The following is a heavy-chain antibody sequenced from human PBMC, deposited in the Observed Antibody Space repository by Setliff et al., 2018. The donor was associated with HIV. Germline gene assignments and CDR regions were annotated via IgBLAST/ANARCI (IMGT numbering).Heavy chain of an antibody. CDR1: GYNFTDYD. D-gene: IGHD2-15*01. CDR3: ARGGRYCSGGSCYLY. V-gene: IGHV1-69*10. CDR2: IIPILGIA. J-gene: IGHJ4*02. Sequence: SVKVSCKASGYNFTDYDISWVRQAPGQGLEWMGGIIPILGIANYAQKFQGRVTITADKSTSTAYMELSSLRSEDTAVYYCARGGRYCSGGSCYLYWGQGTLVTVSS.